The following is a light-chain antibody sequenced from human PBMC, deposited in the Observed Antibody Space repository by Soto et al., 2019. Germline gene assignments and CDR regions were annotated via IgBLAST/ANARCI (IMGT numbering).Light chain of an antibody. J-gene: IGKJ3*01. CDR2: GAS. Sequence: EIVLTQSPCTLSVSPGERVTLSCRASQSISSSYLAWYQQRPGQAPRLLIFGASYRATGIPDRVSGSGSGTDFTLTIRRLEPEDFAVYYCQQYNTSPPEFTFGPGTKVDSK. CDR1: QSISSSY. CDR3: QQYNTSPPEFT. V-gene: IGKV3-20*01.